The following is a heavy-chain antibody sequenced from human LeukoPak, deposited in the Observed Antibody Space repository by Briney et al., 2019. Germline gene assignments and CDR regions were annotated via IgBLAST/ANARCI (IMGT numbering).Heavy chain of an antibody. J-gene: IGHJ4*02. CDR1: GFTFSRYW. CDR3: ARDSPGYGGYSY. Sequence: PGGSLRPSCTASGFTFSRYWMTWVRQAPGKGLEWVANIKEDGSAKYYVDSMKGRFTISRDNAKNSLYLQINSLRAEDTAVYYCARDSPGYGGYSYWGQGTLVTVSS. D-gene: IGHD5-12*01. CDR2: IKEDGSAK. V-gene: IGHV3-7*04.